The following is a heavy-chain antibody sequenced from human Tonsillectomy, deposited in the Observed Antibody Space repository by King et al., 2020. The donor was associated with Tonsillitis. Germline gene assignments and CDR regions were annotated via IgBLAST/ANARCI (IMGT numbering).Heavy chain of an antibody. CDR1: GFTFDHST. CDR3: GTERMKFFDY. Sequence: VQLVESGGVVVQPGGSLRLSCVASGFTFDHSTMHWVRQAPGKGLEWVSLITTGGGYTYYADSLKGRFTISRDNGKNSLRLQMNSLRTEDTGLYFCGTERMKFFDYWGQGTLVTVSS. J-gene: IGHJ4*02. V-gene: IGHV3-43*01. CDR2: ITTGGGYT. D-gene: IGHD2-15*01.